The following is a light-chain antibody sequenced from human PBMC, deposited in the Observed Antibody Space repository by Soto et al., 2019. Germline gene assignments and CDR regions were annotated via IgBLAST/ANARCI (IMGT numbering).Light chain of an antibody. J-gene: IGLJ1*01. CDR2: EVS. CDR3: SSYTSSSTLYV. V-gene: IGLV2-14*01. Sequence: QSVLTQPASVSGSPGQSITISCTGTSSXVGGYNYVSWYQQHPGKAPKLIIYEVSNRPSGVSNRFSGSKSGNTASLTISGLQAEDEAEYYCSSYTSSSTLYVFGIGTKFTVL. CDR1: SSXVGGYNY.